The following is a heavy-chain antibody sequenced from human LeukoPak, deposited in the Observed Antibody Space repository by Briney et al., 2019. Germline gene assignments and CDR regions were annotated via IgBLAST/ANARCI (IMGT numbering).Heavy chain of an antibody. CDR2: IYYSGGT. Sequence: PSETLSLTCTVSGDSISSYYWSWIRQPPERGLEWIGDIYYSGGTDYNPSLKSRVTISVDTSKNQFSLKLRSVSAADTAVYYCARHVTISGPYDASDIWGQGTMVTVSP. CDR3: ARHVTISGPYDASDI. V-gene: IGHV4-59*08. CDR1: GDSISSYY. D-gene: IGHD5-24*01. J-gene: IGHJ3*02.